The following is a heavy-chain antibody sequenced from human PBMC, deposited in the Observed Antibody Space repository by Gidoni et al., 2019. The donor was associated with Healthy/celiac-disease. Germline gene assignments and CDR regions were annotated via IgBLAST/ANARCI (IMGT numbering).Heavy chain of an antibody. CDR2: LNHSGST. V-gene: IGHV4-34*01. CDR1: GGSFSGYY. Sequence: QVQLQQWGAGLLKPSETLSLTCAVYGGSFSGYYWSWIRQPPGKGLEWIGELNHSGSTNYNPSLKSRVTISVDTSKNQFSLKLSSVTAADTAVYYCARRDPDYGSGSYYTRRGGRADYWGQGTLVTVSS. J-gene: IGHJ4*02. CDR3: ARRDPDYGSGSYYTRRGGRADY. D-gene: IGHD3-10*01.